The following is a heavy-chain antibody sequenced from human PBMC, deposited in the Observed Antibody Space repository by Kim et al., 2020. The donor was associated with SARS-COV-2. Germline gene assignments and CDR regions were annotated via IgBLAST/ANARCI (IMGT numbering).Heavy chain of an antibody. J-gene: IGHJ4*02. CDR1: GFTFSDHY. V-gene: IGHV3-72*01. D-gene: IGHD1-26*01. CDR3: TRSHVGIGPHDC. Sequence: GGSLRLSCAVSGFTFSDHYMDWVRQAPGKGLEWVGRSRNKANRYTTEYAASVKGRFTISRDDSQNSLFLQMNSLRTEDTAVYYCTRSHVGIGPHDCWGQGTLVTVSS. CDR2: SRNKANRYTT.